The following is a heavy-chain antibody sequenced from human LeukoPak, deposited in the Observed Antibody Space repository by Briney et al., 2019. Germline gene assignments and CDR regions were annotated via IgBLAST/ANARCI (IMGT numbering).Heavy chain of an antibody. D-gene: IGHD2/OR15-2a*01. V-gene: IGHV3-48*04. CDR2: ISSGSSTI. Sequence: PGGSLRLSCAASGFTFSSYSMNWVRQAPGKGLEWVSYISSGSSTIYYADSVKGRFTISRDNAKNSLYLQMNSLRAEDTALYYCARDPTFYGPPNAFDIWGQGTMVTVSS. J-gene: IGHJ3*02. CDR1: GFTFSSYS. CDR3: ARDPTFYGPPNAFDI.